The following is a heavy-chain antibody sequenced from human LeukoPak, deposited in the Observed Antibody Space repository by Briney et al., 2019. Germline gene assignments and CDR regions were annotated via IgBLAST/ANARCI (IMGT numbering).Heavy chain of an antibody. V-gene: IGHV1-8*01. CDR1: GYTFTSYD. D-gene: IGHD3-22*01. CDR2: MNPNSGNT. Sequence: ASVKASCKASGYTFTSYDINWVRQATGQGLEWMGWMNPNSGNTGYAQKFQGRVTMTRNTSISTAYMELSSLRSEDTAVYYCARAYMIVSSSLGYWGQGTLVTVSS. J-gene: IGHJ4*02. CDR3: ARAYMIVSSSLGY.